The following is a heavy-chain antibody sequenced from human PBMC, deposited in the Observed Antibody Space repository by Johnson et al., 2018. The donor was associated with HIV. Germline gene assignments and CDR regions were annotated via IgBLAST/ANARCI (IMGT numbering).Heavy chain of an antibody. CDR3: ASEIYRPRPSSSWYVGAFDI. Sequence: MLLVESGGALVQPGGSLRLSCEVSGFTISTFWMHWVRQVPGKGLTWVSRISGDGSSSSYADSVKGRFTISRDNSKNTLYLQMNSLRAEDTAVYYCASEIYRPRPSSSWYVGAFDIWGQGTMVTVSS. V-gene: IGHV3-74*02. D-gene: IGHD6-13*01. J-gene: IGHJ3*02. CDR2: ISGDGSSS. CDR1: GFTISTFW.